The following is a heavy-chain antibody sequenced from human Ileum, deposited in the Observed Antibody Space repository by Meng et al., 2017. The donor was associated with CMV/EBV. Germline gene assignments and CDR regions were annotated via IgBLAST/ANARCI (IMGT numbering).Heavy chain of an antibody. D-gene: IGHD2-2*01. J-gene: IGHJ6*02. Sequence: KVSCKASGYSFTNYWIGWVRQTPGKGLEWMGIIYPGDSDTRYSPSFQGQVTISADKSISTAYLQWSSVKASDTAMYYCARQSGVTSRDYYHGMDVWVQGTTVTVSS. V-gene: IGHV5-51*01. CDR2: IYPGDSDT. CDR3: ARQSGVTSRDYYHGMDV. CDR1: GYSFTNYW.